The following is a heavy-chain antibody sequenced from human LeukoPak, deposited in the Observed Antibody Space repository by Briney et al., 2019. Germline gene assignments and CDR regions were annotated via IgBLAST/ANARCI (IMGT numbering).Heavy chain of an antibody. J-gene: IGHJ4*02. CDR2: ISYRTSHI. CDR1: GFTFSDCD. D-gene: IGHD6-13*01. Sequence: PGGSLRLSCTAPGFTFSDCDMNSFRQAPGKGLEWVSSISYRTSHIYYADSVKGRFTISRDNAKNSLYLQMDSLRAEDTAVYFCGRAFPPLRTAAAGDYWGQGTLVTVSS. CDR3: GRAFPPLRTAAAGDY. V-gene: IGHV3-21*01.